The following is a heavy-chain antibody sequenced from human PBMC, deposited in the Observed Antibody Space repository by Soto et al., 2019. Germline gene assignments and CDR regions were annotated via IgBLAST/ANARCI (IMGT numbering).Heavy chain of an antibody. D-gene: IGHD2-15*01. CDR3: AKDIAVVVAATGYDAFDI. J-gene: IGHJ3*02. Sequence: GGSLRLSCAASGFTFSSYAMSWVRPAPGKGLEWVSAISWNSGSIGYADSVKGRFTISRDNAKNSLYLQMNSLRAEDTALYYCAKDIAVVVAATGYDAFDIWGQGTMVTVSS. V-gene: IGHV3-9*01. CDR1: GFTFSSYA. CDR2: ISWNSGSI.